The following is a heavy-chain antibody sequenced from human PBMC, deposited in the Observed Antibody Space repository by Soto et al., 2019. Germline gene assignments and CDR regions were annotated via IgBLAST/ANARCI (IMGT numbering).Heavy chain of an antibody. CDR2: ISKSGYT. CDR3: AREDSIIIPAVSDF. J-gene: IGHJ4*02. Sequence: PGGSLRLSCTVSGFAFNNYGINWVRQAPGKGLEWVSSISKSGYTYYSDSVTGRFTISRDNAKNSVSLQMNTLRVEDTAVYYCAREDSIIIPAVSDFWGQGTLVTVSS. V-gene: IGHV3-21*01. CDR1: GFAFNNYG. D-gene: IGHD2-2*01.